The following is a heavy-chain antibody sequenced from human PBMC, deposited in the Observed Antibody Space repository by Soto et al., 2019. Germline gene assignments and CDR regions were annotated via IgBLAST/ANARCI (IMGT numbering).Heavy chain of an antibody. V-gene: IGHV3-23*01. J-gene: IGHJ6*02. CDR2: ISGSADST. CDR3: AKTRGAMIYAISVYGMDV. Sequence: EVQLLESGGGFIHPGGSLRLSCAASGFSFSSFAMNWVRQAPGKGLEWVSIISGSADSTFYADSVKGRFTISRDNSKSTLYLPINSLRAEDKAVYYCAKTRGAMIYAISVYGMDVWGQGTTVTVSS. D-gene: IGHD2-8*01. CDR1: GFSFSSFA.